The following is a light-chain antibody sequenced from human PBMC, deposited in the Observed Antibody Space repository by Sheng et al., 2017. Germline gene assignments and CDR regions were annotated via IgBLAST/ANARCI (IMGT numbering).Light chain of an antibody. CDR2: DAS. J-gene: IGKJ3*01. CDR3: QQRNSWPPLFS. CDR1: QSISPY. Sequence: EIVLTQSPGTLSLSPGERATLSCRASQSISPYLAWYQQKPGQAPRLLIYDASNRATGVPARFSGSGSGTDFTLTISSLEPEDFAVYYCQQRNSWPPLFSFGPGTKVDIK. V-gene: IGKV3-11*01.